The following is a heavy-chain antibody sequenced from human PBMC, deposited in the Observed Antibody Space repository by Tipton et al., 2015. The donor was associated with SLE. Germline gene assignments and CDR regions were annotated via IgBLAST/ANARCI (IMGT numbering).Heavy chain of an antibody. CDR1: GFTFSSYA. D-gene: IGHD2-21*02. CDR3: AKDLGGDGSSY. Sequence: GSLRLSCAASGFTFSSYAMSWVRQAPGKGLEWVSAIRGSGGSTYYADSVKGRFTISRDNSKNTLYLQMNSLRAEDTAVYYCAKDLGGDGSSYWGQGTLVTVSS. J-gene: IGHJ4*02. CDR2: IRGSGGST. V-gene: IGHV3-23*01.